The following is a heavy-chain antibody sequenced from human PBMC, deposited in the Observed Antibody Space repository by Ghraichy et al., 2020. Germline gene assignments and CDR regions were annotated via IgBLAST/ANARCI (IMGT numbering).Heavy chain of an antibody. D-gene: IGHD3-22*01. Sequence: SQTLSLTCAISGDSVSSNSAAWNWIRQSPSRGLEWLGRTYYRSKWYNDYAVSVKSRITINPDTSKNQFSLQLNSVTPEDTAVYYCARDGGRDYYDSSGYYSGHFDSWGQGTLVTVSS. V-gene: IGHV6-1*01. CDR2: TYYRSKWYN. CDR3: ARDGGRDYYDSSGYYSGHFDS. J-gene: IGHJ4*02. CDR1: GDSVSSNSAA.